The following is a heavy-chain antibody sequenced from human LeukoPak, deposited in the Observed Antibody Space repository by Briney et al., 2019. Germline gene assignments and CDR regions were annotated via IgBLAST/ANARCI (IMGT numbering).Heavy chain of an antibody. CDR2: ISYDGTNK. CDR3: ARDSYDFWSGSHGFGYFDY. D-gene: IGHD3-3*01. CDR1: GFTFSSYG. J-gene: IGHJ4*02. V-gene: IGHV3-30*19. Sequence: QSGGSLRLSCAASGFTFSSYGMHWVRQAPGKGLEWVAVISYDGTNKYYADSVKGRFTISRDNSKNTLYLQMNSLRAEDTAVYYCARDSYDFWSGSHGFGYFDYWGQGTLVTVSS.